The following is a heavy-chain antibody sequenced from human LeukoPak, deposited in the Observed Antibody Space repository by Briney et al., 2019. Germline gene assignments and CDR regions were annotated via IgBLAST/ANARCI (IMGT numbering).Heavy chain of an antibody. Sequence: PGGSLRLSCAASGFTFSSYWMHWVRQGPGKGLEWVSGISWNSGSIGYADSVKGRFTISRDNAKNSLYLQMNSLRAEDTALYYCAKDSTVAVAGYFDYWGQGTLVTVSS. J-gene: IGHJ4*02. D-gene: IGHD6-19*01. CDR2: ISWNSGSI. CDR3: AKDSTVAVAGYFDY. V-gene: IGHV3-9*01. CDR1: GFTFSSYW.